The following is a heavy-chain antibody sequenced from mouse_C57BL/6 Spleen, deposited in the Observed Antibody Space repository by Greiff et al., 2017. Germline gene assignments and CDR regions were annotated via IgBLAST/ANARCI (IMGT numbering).Heavy chain of an antibody. Sequence: QVQLKESGAELVKPGASVKISCKASGYAFSSYWMNWVKQRPGKGLEWIGQIYPGDGDTNYNGKFKGKATLTADKSSSTAYMQLSSLTSEDSAVYFCARSRDYGSSFYAMDYWGQGTSVTVSS. CDR1: GYAFSSYW. D-gene: IGHD1-1*01. J-gene: IGHJ4*01. CDR3: ARSRDYGSSFYAMDY. CDR2: IYPGDGDT. V-gene: IGHV1-80*01.